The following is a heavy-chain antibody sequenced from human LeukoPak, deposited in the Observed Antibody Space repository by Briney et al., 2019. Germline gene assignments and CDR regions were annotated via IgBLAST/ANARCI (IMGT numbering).Heavy chain of an antibody. V-gene: IGHV1-2*02. J-gene: IGHJ3*02. CDR3: ARESVTMIVRDAFDI. D-gene: IGHD3-22*01. Sequence: GASVKVSCKASGYTFTSYYMHWVRQAPGQGLEWMGWINPNSGGTNYAQKFQGRDTMTRDTSISTAYMELSSLRSEDTAVYYCARESVTMIVRDAFDIWGQGTMVTVSS. CDR2: INPNSGGT. CDR1: GYTFTSYY.